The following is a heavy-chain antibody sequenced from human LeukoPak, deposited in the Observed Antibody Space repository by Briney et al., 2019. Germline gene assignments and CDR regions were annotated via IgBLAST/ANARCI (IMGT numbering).Heavy chain of an antibody. V-gene: IGHV3-23*01. D-gene: IGHD3-9*01. Sequence: GGSLRLSCAASGFTFSSYAMSWVRQAPGKGLEWVSAISGSGGSTYYADSVKGRFTISRDNSKNTLYLQMNSLRAEDTAVYYCAKEASYYDILNWFDPWAREPWSPSPQ. CDR3: AKEASYYDILNWFDP. CDR1: GFTFSSYA. CDR2: ISGSGGST. J-gene: IGHJ5*02.